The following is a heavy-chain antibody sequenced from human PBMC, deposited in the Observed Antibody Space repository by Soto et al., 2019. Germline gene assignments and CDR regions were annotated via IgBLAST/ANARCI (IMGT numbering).Heavy chain of an antibody. D-gene: IGHD6-13*01. V-gene: IGHV1-2*04. Sequence: GASVKVSCKASGYTFTGYYMHCVRQAPGQGLEWMGWINPNSGGTNYAQKFQGWVTMTRDTSISTAYMELSRLRSDDTAVYYCARADPVVAAAATGGAFDIWGQGTMVTVSS. CDR1: GYTFTGYY. CDR2: INPNSGGT. J-gene: IGHJ3*02. CDR3: ARADPVVAAAATGGAFDI.